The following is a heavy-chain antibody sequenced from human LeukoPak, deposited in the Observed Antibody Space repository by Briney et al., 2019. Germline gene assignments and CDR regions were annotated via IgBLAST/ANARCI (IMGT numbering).Heavy chain of an antibody. V-gene: IGHV3-33*03. CDR1: GFIFSDYG. Sequence: GGSLRLSCEPSGFIFSDYGMHWVRQAPGKGLEWVAVIWYDGSKRNYADPVKGRVTVSRDNPRNMLYLEMNSLTVDDTALYYCARGYGGNSAGLDYWGRGTLVTVSS. D-gene: IGHD4-23*01. CDR2: IWYDGSKR. J-gene: IGHJ4*02. CDR3: ARGYGGNSAGLDY.